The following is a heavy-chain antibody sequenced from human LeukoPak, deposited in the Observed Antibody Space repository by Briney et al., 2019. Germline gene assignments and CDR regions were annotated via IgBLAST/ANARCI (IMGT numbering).Heavy chain of an antibody. Sequence: GGSLRLSCAASGFTFSSYSMNWVRQAPGKGLEWVSSISSSSSYIYYADSVKGRFTISRDNAKNSVFLQMNSLGAEDTAVYYCARGYYYYYMDVWGKGTTVTISS. CDR2: ISSSSSYI. V-gene: IGHV3-21*01. CDR1: GFTFSSYS. CDR3: ARGYYYYYMDV. J-gene: IGHJ6*03.